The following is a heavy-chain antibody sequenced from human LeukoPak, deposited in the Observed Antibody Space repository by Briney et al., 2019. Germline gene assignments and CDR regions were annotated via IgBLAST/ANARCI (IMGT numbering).Heavy chain of an antibody. D-gene: IGHD3-16*01. V-gene: IGHV1-18*04. Sequence: GASVKVSCKASGYTFTSYGISWVRQAPGQGLDWMGWISAYNGNTNYAQKLQGRVTMTTDTSTSIAYMELRSLRSDDTAVYYCARYVRARTYYYGMDVWGKGTTVTVSS. CDR3: ARYVRARTYYYGMDV. J-gene: IGHJ6*04. CDR2: ISAYNGNT. CDR1: GYTFTSYG.